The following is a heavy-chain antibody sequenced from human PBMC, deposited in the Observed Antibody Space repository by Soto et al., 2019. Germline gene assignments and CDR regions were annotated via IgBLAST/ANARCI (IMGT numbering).Heavy chain of an antibody. Sequence: ASVKVSCKASGYTFSTHVISWVRQAPGQGLEWMGWISGYNGDTNYAQKLQGRLTVTTDTSTNTAYMELKNLRSDDTAVYYCARAENVIWPAYPYYFDYWGKGTLVTVP. CDR2: ISGYNGDT. D-gene: IGHD3-9*01. CDR3: ARAENVIWPAYPYYFDY. J-gene: IGHJ4*02. CDR1: GYTFSTHV. V-gene: IGHV1-18*01.